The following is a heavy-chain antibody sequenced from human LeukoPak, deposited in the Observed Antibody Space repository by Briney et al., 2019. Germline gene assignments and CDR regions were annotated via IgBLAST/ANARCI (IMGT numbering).Heavy chain of an antibody. D-gene: IGHD1-26*01. V-gene: IGHV3-30*02. CDR3: ARDPMPRSGSYGGGWFDP. CDR1: GFTFSSYG. CDR2: IRYDGSNK. Sequence: PTGGSLRLSCAASGFTFSSYGMHWVRQAPGKGLEWVAFIRYDGSNKYYADSVKGRFTISRDNSKNTLYLQMNSLRAEDTAVYYCARDPMPRSGSYGGGWFDPWGQGTLVTVSS. J-gene: IGHJ5*02.